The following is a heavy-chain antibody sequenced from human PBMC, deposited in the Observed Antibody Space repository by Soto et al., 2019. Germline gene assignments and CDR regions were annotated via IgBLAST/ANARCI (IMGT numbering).Heavy chain of an antibody. J-gene: IGHJ6*02. CDR1: GFTFSSYS. CDR2: ISSSSSYI. D-gene: IGHD2-2*01. Sequence: PGGSLRLSFAASGFTFSSYSMNWVRQAPGKGLEWVSSISSSSSYIYYADSVKGRFTISRDNAKNSLYLQMNSLRAEDTAVYYCERDGVTDIVVVPAAPRTKNYYYYGMDVWGQGTTVTVSS. V-gene: IGHV3-21*01. CDR3: ERDGVTDIVVVPAAPRTKNYYYYGMDV.